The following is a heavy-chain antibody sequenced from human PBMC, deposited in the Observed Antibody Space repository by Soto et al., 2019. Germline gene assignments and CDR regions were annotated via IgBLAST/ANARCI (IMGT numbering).Heavy chain of an antibody. CDR3: ARGDFDRSGNYNAGWFAP. Sequence: QVQLVQSGAEVKKPGASVKVSCKASGYTFTAYYMHWLRQAPGQGLEWTGWINPNSGGTNYAQRFQGRVPVTNDTSISTTYMELSSLGSDDTAVYYCARGDFDRSGNYNAGWFAPWGQGTLVTVSS. D-gene: IGHD3-22*01. CDR1: GYTFTAYY. J-gene: IGHJ5*02. CDR2: INPNSGGT. V-gene: IGHV1-2*02.